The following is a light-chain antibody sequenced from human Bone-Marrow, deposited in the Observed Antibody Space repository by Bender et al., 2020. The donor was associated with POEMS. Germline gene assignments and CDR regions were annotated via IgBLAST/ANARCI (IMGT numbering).Light chain of an antibody. Sequence: SYELTQTPSVSVSPGQTASITCSGDKLGDKYACWYQQKPGQSPVLVIYQDNKRPSGIPERFSGSNSGNTATLTISGTQAVDEADYYCQAWDSTGDYVFGLGTRVTVL. V-gene: IGLV3-1*01. J-gene: IGLJ1*01. CDR3: QAWDSTGDYV. CDR2: QDN. CDR1: KLGDKY.